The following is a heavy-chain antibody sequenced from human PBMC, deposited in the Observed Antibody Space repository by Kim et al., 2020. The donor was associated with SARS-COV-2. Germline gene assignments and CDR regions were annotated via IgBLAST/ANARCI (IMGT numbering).Heavy chain of an antibody. Sequence: SVKVSCKASGGTFSSYAISWVRQAPGQGLEWMGGIIPIFGTANYAQKFQGRVTITADESTSTAYMELSSLRSEDTAVYYCASPLPMIVVVPANTELDAFDIWGQGTMVTVSS. CDR1: GGTFSSYA. V-gene: IGHV1-69*13. CDR3: ASPLPMIVVVPANTELDAFDI. CDR2: IIPIFGTA. D-gene: IGHD2-2*01. J-gene: IGHJ3*02.